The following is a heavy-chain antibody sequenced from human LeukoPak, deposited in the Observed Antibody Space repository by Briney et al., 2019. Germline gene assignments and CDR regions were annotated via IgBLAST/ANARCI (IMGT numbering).Heavy chain of an antibody. D-gene: IGHD3-10*01. J-gene: IGHJ2*01. CDR1: GGTFSSYA. CDR3: ARGPRESSRYFHL. Sequence: GASVKVSCKASGGTFSSYAISWVRQATGQGLEWMGWMDPNSAKTGYSQKFQGRATFTRDTSISTAYMELSSLRSEDTAVYYCARGPRESSRYFHLWGRGTPVIVSS. CDR2: MDPNSAKT. V-gene: IGHV1-8*03.